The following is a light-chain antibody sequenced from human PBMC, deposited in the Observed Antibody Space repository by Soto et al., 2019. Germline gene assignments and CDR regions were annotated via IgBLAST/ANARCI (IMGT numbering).Light chain of an antibody. CDR2: RAS. CDR3: QKSYSIPWK. V-gene: IGKV1-39*01. CDR1: QSISTY. Sequence: DLQMTQSPSSLSASVGDKVTITCRAGQSISTYLNWYQQKPGKAPKLLIYRASSLLSGVPSSFSGSGSGTEFTLTISSLQPDDFASYYCQKSYSIPWKFGQGNTGVIK. J-gene: IGKJ1*01.